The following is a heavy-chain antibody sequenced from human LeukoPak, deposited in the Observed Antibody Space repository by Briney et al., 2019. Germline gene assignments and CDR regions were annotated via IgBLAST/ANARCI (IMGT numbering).Heavy chain of an antibody. CDR2: IYYSGST. J-gene: IGHJ6*02. CDR3: APRTPYYYYGMDV. V-gene: IGHV4-30-4*01. CDR1: GGSISSGDYY. Sequence: SETLSLTCTVSGGSISSGDYYWSWIRQPPGKGLEWIGYIYYSGSTYYNPSLKSRVTISVDTSKNQFSLKLSSVTAADTAVYYCAPRTPYYYYGMDVWGQGTTVTVSS.